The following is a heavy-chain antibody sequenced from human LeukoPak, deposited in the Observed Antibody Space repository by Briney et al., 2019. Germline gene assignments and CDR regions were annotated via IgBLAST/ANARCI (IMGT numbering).Heavy chain of an antibody. D-gene: IGHD1-1*01. Sequence: SETLSLTCTVSGGSINSSAYFWGWIRQPPGKGLDWIGSIYFNGNTYYSPSLKSRVTISVDTSKNQFSLKLSSVTAADTAVYYCARRPPPRYTAYYYYYMDVWGKGTTVTISS. CDR2: IYFNGNT. J-gene: IGHJ6*03. CDR1: GGSINSSAYF. CDR3: ARRPPPRYTAYYYYYMDV. V-gene: IGHV4-39*07.